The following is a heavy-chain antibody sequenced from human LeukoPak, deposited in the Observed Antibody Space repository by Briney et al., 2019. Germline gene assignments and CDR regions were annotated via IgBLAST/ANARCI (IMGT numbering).Heavy chain of an antibody. V-gene: IGHV1-2*02. CDR2: INPNGGGT. Sequence: ASVKVSCKASGYTFTGYYVHWVRQAPGQGLEWMGWINPNGGGTNYAQKFQGRVTMTRDTSISTAYMELSRLTSDDTAVFYCARDFSQTGTPHYWGQGTLVSVSS. D-gene: IGHD1-7*01. CDR3: ARDFSQTGTPHY. J-gene: IGHJ4*02. CDR1: GYTFTGYY.